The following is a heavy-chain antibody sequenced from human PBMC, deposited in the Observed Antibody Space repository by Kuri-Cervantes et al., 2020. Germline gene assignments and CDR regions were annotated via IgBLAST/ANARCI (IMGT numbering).Heavy chain of an antibody. Sequence: GSLRLSCTVSGGSISSSSYYWGWIRQPPGKGLEWIGSIYYSGSTYYNPSLKSRVTISVDTSKNQFSLKLSSVTAADTAVYYCAREGRIPAAIINRPYFDYWGQGTLVTVSS. CDR3: AREGRIPAAIINRPYFDY. V-gene: IGHV4-39*07. J-gene: IGHJ4*02. CDR2: IYYSGST. D-gene: IGHD2-2*01. CDR1: GGSISSSSYY.